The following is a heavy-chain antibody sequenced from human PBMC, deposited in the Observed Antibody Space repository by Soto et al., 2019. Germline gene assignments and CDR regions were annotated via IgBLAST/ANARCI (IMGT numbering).Heavy chain of an antibody. Sequence: PGGSLRLSCVGSGFTFSSYGMHWVRQAPGKGLECVAVISDTGSSHYYAASVEGRFTISRENSKNTLSLHMDRLRVEDTAVYYCAKDRRSSSWYSEPWYWGQGTLVTVSS. J-gene: IGHJ4*02. V-gene: IGHV3-30*18. CDR3: AKDRRSSSWYSEPWY. CDR2: ISDTGSSH. D-gene: IGHD6-13*01. CDR1: GFTFSSYG.